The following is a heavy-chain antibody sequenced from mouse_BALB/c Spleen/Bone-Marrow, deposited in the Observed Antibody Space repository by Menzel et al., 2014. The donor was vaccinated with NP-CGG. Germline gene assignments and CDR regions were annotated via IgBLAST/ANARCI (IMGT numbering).Heavy chain of an antibody. CDR2: ISSDSDTI. CDR3: TRDHDYDWYFDV. D-gene: IGHD2-4*01. Sequence: EVQLQQSGGGLVQPGGSRKLSCTASGFTFSSLGMHWVRQAPEKGLEWVAYISSDSDTIYYADTVKGRFTISRDNPKNTLFPQMTSLRSEDTAMYYCTRDHDYDWYFDVWGAGTTVTVSS. V-gene: IGHV5-17*02. CDR1: GFTFSSLG. J-gene: IGHJ1*01.